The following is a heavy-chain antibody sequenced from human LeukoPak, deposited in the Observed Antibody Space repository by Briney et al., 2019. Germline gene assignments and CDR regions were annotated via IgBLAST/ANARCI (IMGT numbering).Heavy chain of an antibody. Sequence: PGGSLRLSCAASGFTFSSYSMNWVRQAPGKGLEWVSSISSSSSYIYYADSVKGRFTISRDNAKNSLYLQMNSLRAEDTAVYYCAKQPIDFWSGYYNYWGQGTQVTVSS. D-gene: IGHD3-3*01. CDR2: ISSSSSYI. CDR3: AKQPIDFWSGYYNY. CDR1: GFTFSSYS. J-gene: IGHJ4*02. V-gene: IGHV3-21*01.